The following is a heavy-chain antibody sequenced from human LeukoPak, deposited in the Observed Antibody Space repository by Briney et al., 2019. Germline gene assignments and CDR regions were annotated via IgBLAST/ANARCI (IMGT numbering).Heavy chain of an antibody. V-gene: IGHV1-8*01. CDR2: MNPNSGNT. D-gene: IGHD6-19*01. J-gene: IGHJ4*02. Sequence: GASVKVSCKASGYTLTSYDINWVRQATGQGLEWMGWMNPNSGNTGYAQKFQGRVTMTRNTSISTAYMELSSLRSEDTAVYYCARAFRPGIAVAGRSFGYWGQGTLVTVSS. CDR1: GYTLTSYD. CDR3: ARAFRPGIAVAGRSFGY.